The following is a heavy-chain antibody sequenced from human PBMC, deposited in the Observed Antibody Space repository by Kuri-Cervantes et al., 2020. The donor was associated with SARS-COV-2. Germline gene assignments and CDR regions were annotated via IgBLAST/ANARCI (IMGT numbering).Heavy chain of an antibody. D-gene: IGHD5-18*01. CDR2: IKQDGSEK. Sequence: GESLKISCAASAFTFSSHWMSWVRQAPGKGLEWVANIKQDGSEKYYVDSVKGRFTISRDNAKNSLYLQMSSLRAEDTAVYYCARDPGGYSYGYMWAFDIWGQGTMVTVSS. CDR1: AFTFSSHW. CDR3: ARDPGGYSYGYMWAFDI. V-gene: IGHV3-7*01. J-gene: IGHJ3*02.